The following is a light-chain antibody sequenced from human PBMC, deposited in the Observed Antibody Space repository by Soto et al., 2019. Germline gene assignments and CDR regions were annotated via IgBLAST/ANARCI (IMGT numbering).Light chain of an antibody. CDR2: RAS. V-gene: IGLV1-47*01. CDR3: AAWDDTLNVLV. CDR1: SSNIGSNY. Sequence: QSVLTQPPSASGTPGQRVTISCSGSSSNIGSNYVYWYQQVPGTAPRLLMYRASQRPSGVPDRFSGSKSGTSASLAISGLRSDDEADYYCAAWDDTLNVLVFGGGTKLTVL. J-gene: IGLJ2*01.